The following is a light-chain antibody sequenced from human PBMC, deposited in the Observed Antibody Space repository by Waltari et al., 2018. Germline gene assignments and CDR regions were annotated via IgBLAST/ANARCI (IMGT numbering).Light chain of an antibody. Sequence: TQDPAVSVGMGQTVRITCQGDSLRSYYASWYQQRPGPAPILVMYDKNSRPSGVPDRFSGSSSDDTASLTITGAQAEDEAYYYCHSRDASGSGGAFGGGTKLTVL. CDR2: DKN. J-gene: IGLJ2*01. CDR3: HSRDASGSGGA. CDR1: SLRSYY. V-gene: IGLV3-19*01.